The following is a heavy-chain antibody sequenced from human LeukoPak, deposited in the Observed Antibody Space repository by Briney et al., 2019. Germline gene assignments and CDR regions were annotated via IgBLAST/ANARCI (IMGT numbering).Heavy chain of an antibody. CDR2: IKHDGSET. V-gene: IGHV3-7*01. CDR1: GFTFSSYW. D-gene: IGHD3-10*02. CDR3: AKFFTGEYVRAFDV. Sequence: GGSLRLSCTTSGFTFSSYWMNWVRQAPGKGLEWVANIKHDGSETYHVDSVKGRFTISRDNSKNTLYLQMNSLRAEDTAVYYCAKFFTGEYVRAFDVWGQGTMVTVSS. J-gene: IGHJ3*01.